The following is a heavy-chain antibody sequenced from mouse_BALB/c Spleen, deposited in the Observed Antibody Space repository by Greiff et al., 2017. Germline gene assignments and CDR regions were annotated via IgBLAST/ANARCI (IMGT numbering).Heavy chain of an antibody. J-gene: IGHJ3*01. CDR2: INPYYGST. Sequence: EVQLQQTGPELVKPGASVKISCKASGYSFTDYIMLWVKQSHGKSLEWIGNINPYYGSTSYNLKFKGKATLTVDKSSSTAYMQLNSLTSEDSAVYYCAAYYGNSYWGQGTLVTVSA. CDR3: AAYYGNSY. CDR1: GYSFTDYI. V-gene: IGHV1-39*01. D-gene: IGHD2-10*01.